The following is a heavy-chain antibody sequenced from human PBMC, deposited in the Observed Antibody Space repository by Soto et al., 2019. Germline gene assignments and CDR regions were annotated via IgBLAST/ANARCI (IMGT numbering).Heavy chain of an antibody. V-gene: IGHV1-69*13. CDR3: AMAAVLRFLEWLSWFDP. D-gene: IGHD3-3*01. CDR2: IIPIFGTA. CDR1: GGTFSSYA. Sequence: ASVKVSCKASGGTFSSYAISWVRQAPGQGLEWMGGIIPIFGTANYAQKFQGRVTITADESTSTAYMELSSLRSEDTAVYYCAMAAVLRFLEWLSWFDPWGQGTLVTVSS. J-gene: IGHJ5*02.